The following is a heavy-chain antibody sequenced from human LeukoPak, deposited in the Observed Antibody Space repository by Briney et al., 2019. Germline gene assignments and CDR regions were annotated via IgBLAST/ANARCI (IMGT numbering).Heavy chain of an antibody. D-gene: IGHD1-26*01. CDR3: ARDRIVGATIDY. CDR1: GFTFSSYA. J-gene: IGHJ4*02. V-gene: IGHV3-21*01. CDR2: ISSSSNYI. Sequence: GGSLRLSCAASGFTFSSYAMNWVRQAPGKGLEWVSCISSSSNYIYYADSVEGRFTVSRDNAKNSLYLQMNSLRAEDTAVYYCARDRIVGATIDYWGQGTLVTVSS.